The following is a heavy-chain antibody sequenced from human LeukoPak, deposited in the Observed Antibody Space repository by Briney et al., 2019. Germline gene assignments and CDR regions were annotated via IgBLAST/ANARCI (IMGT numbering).Heavy chain of an antibody. J-gene: IGHJ3*02. D-gene: IGHD2-2*01. CDR2: ISGSGGST. V-gene: IGHV3-23*01. CDR1: GFTFSSYA. Sequence: GGSLRLSCAASGFTFSSYAMSWVRQAPGKGLEWVSAISGSGGSTGYADSVKGRFTISRDNAKNSLYLQMNSLRAEDTAVYYCARDGVPAAFDAFDIWGQGTMVTVSS. CDR3: ARDGVPAAFDAFDI.